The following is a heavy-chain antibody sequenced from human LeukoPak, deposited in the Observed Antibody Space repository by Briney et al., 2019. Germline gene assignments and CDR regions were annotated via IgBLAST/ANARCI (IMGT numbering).Heavy chain of an antibody. V-gene: IGHV1-69*13. CDR1: GYTFTSYG. Sequence: GASVKVSCKASGYTFTSYGISWVRQAPGQGLEWMGGIIPIFGTANYAQKLQGRVTITADESTSTAYMELSSLRSEDTAVYYCARDFSYYYDSSGYLLDYWGQGTLVTVSS. J-gene: IGHJ4*02. CDR3: ARDFSYYYDSSGYLLDY. D-gene: IGHD3-22*01. CDR2: IIPIFGTA.